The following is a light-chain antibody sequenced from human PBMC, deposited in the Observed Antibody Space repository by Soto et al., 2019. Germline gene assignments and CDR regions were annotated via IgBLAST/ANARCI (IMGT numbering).Light chain of an antibody. CDR1: SSDVGRYNF. J-gene: IGLJ1*01. V-gene: IGLV2-8*01. CDR3: SSYVGSNNYV. CDR2: EVT. Sequence: QSVLAQPASVSGSPGQSVTISCIGTSSDVGRYNFVSWYQHHPGKAPKLIIYEVTKRPSGVPDRFSGSKSGNTASLTVSGLQADDEADYFCSSYVGSNNYVFGTGTKVTVL.